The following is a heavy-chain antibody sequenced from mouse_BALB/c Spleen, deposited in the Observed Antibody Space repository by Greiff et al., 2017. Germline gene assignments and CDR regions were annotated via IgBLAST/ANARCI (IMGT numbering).Heavy chain of an antibody. V-gene: IGHV1-4*01. J-gene: IGHJ2*01. D-gene: IGHD6-1*01. Sequence: VQVVESGAELARPGASVKLSCKASGYTFTSYTMHWVKQRPGQGLEWIGYINPSSGYTNYNQKFKDKATLTADKSSSTAYMQLSSLTSEDTAVYYCARPLLYWGQGTTLTVSA. CDR3: ARPLLY. CDR2: INPSSGYT. CDR1: GYTFTSYT.